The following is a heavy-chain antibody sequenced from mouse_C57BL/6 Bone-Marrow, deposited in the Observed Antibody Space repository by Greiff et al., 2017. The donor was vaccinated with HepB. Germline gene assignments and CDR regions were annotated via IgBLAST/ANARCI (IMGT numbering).Heavy chain of an antibody. CDR3: AREGDGYYVEWYFDG. CDR2: IYPGSGST. J-gene: IGHJ1*03. D-gene: IGHD2-3*01. V-gene: IGHV1-55*01. CDR1: GYTFTSYW. Sequence: QVHVKQPGAELVKPGASVKMSCKASGYTFTSYWITWVKQRPGQGLEWIGDIYPGSGSTNYNEKFKSKATLTVDTSSSTAYMQLSSLTSEDSAVYYCAREGDGYYVEWYFDGWGTGTTVTVSS.